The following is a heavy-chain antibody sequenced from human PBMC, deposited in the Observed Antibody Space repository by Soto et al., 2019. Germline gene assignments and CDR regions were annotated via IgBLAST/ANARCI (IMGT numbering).Heavy chain of an antibody. J-gene: IGHJ4*02. V-gene: IGHV4-31*03. CDR3: AGGDSQVSSVFEY. CDR1: GGPFPSVGYY. CDR2: IYYKGDT. D-gene: IGHD3-16*01. Sequence: NRSITCSGSGGPFPSVGYYWSWIRQEPGNGLEWIGYIYYKGDTSYNPSLRSRFTISADTSKTQFSLRLRSVTSADPAVYYCAGGDSQVSSVFEYWGQGTLVNVSS.